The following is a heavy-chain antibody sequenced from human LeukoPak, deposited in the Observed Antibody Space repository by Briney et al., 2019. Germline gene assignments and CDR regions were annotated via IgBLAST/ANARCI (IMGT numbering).Heavy chain of an antibody. J-gene: IGHJ4*02. V-gene: IGHV3-33*01. CDR3: ARSRSYYYDSTGYNLDY. Sequence: GGSLRLSCAASGFTFSSYGMHWVRQAPGKGLEWVAVIWYDGSNNYYADSVKGRFTISRDNSKNTQYLQMNSLRVEDTAVYYCARSRSYYYDSTGYNLDYWGQGTLVTVSS. D-gene: IGHD3-22*01. CDR2: IWYDGSNN. CDR1: GFTFSSYG.